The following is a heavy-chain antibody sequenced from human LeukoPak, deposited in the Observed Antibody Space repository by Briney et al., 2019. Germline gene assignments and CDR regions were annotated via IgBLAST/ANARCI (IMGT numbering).Heavy chain of an antibody. CDR2: IYYSGST. J-gene: IGHJ4*02. CDR1: GGSISSYY. CDR3: ARGKDYHDYSY. V-gene: IGHV4-59*01. Sequence: SETLSLTCTVSGGSISSYYWSWIRQPRGKGLEWIGYIYYSGSTNYNPSLKSRVTISVDTSKNQFSLKLSSVTAADTAVYYCARGKDYHDYSYWGQGTLVTVSS. D-gene: IGHD4-17*01.